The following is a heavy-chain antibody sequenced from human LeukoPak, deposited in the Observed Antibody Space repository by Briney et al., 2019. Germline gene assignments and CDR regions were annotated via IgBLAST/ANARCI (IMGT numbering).Heavy chain of an antibody. CDR2: IIPIFGTA. J-gene: IGHJ3*02. CDR1: GGTFSSYA. V-gene: IGHV1-69*05. Sequence: GXSVKVSCKASGGTFSSYAISWVRQAPGQGLEWMGGIIPIFGTANYAQKFQGRVTITTDESTSTAYMELSSLRSEDTAVYYCARERAHYYGSSGYRPDAFDIWGQGTMVTVSS. CDR3: ARERAHYYGSSGYRPDAFDI. D-gene: IGHD3-22*01.